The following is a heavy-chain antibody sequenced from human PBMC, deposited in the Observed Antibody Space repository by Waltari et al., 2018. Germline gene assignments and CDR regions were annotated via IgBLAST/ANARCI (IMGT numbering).Heavy chain of an antibody. J-gene: IGHJ6*03. CDR2: ISSNGVST. CDR3: ARSPDQPDSLDYYMDV. D-gene: IGHD2-21*01. V-gene: IGHV3-64*01. Sequence: EVQLVESGGGLVQPGGSLRLSCAASGFSFSIDAMHWVRQAPGKALDYVSAISSNGVSTYYANSMKGRLSISRDNSKNTLYLQMGSLRAEDMAVYYCARSPDQPDSLDYYMDVWGKGTTVTVSS. CDR1: GFSFSIDA.